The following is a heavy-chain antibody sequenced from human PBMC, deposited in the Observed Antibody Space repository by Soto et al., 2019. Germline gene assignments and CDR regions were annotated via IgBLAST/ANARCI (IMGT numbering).Heavy chain of an antibody. CDR3: ARRSTSCCQNFDC. Sequence: EVQLLESGGGLVQPGGSLRLSCAASGFTFSSYAMNWVRQAPGKGLEWVSAVSGDGGDTYYADSVKARFTISRDNSKSTLFLQMNGLRVEDTAVYYCARRSTSCCQNFDCWGQGTLVTVSS. D-gene: IGHD2-2*01. J-gene: IGHJ4*02. CDR2: VSGDGGDT. CDR1: GFTFSSYA. V-gene: IGHV3-23*01.